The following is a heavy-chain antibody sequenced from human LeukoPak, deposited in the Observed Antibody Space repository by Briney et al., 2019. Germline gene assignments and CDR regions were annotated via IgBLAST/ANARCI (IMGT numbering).Heavy chain of an antibody. J-gene: IGHJ3*02. D-gene: IGHD3-3*02. CDR3: AKEAPQHSWGFDI. Sequence: PGRSLRLSCAASGFTFSSYGMHWVRQAPGKGLEWVAVIWYDGSNKYYADSVKGRFTISRDNSKNTLYLQMNSLRAEDTAVYYCAKEAPQHSWGFDIWGQGTMVTVSS. V-gene: IGHV3-33*06. CDR1: GFTFSSYG. CDR2: IWYDGSNK.